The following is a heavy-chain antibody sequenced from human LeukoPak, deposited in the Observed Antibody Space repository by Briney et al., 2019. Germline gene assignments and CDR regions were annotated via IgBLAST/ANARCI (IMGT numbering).Heavy chain of an antibody. Sequence: SVKVSCKASGGTFSSYAISWVRQAPGQGLEWMGRIIPILGIANYAQKFQGRVTMTEDTSTDTAYMELSSLRSEDTAVYYCATVGYSYGYFFDYWGQGTLVTVSS. D-gene: IGHD5-18*01. J-gene: IGHJ4*02. V-gene: IGHV1-69*04. CDR1: GGTFSSYA. CDR3: ATVGYSYGYFFDY. CDR2: IIPILGIA.